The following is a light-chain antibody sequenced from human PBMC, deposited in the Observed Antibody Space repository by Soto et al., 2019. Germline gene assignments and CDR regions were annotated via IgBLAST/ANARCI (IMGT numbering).Light chain of an antibody. CDR2: AAS. J-gene: IGKJ5*01. CDR3: QQSDSIPIT. Sequence: GDRVTIPCRASQTISRNLNWYQQKPGKAPKLLIYAASSLQSGVPSRFSGSGSGTDFTHAISSLQPEDFATYYCQQSDSIPITFGQGTRLEIK. V-gene: IGKV1-39*01. CDR1: QTISRN.